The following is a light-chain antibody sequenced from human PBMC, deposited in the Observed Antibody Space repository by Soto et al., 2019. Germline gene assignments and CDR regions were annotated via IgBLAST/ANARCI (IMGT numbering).Light chain of an antibody. V-gene: IGLV1-44*01. J-gene: IGLJ1*01. CDR1: SSNIGSNT. CDR3: AAWDDTLNGYV. Sequence: QSVLTQPPSASGTPGQRVTISCSGSSSNIGSNTVNWYQQLPGTAPKLLIYSNDQRPSGVPDRFSGSKSGTSASLVISGHQSEDEADYYCAAWDDTLNGYVFGTGTKVT. CDR2: SND.